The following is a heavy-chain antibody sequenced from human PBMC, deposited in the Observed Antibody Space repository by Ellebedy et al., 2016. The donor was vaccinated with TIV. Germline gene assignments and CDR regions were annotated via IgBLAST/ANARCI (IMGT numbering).Heavy chain of an antibody. J-gene: IGHJ4*02. CDR3: ARGGPIAAGSGEVAY. CDR1: GGSISSSNW. D-gene: IGHD6-13*01. Sequence: SETLSLTXAVSGGSISSSNWWSWVRQPPGKGLEWIGEINHSGSTNYNPSLKSRVTISVDTSKNQFSLKLSSVTAADTAVYYCARGGPIAAGSGEVAYWGQGTLVTVSS. CDR2: INHSGST. V-gene: IGHV4-4*02.